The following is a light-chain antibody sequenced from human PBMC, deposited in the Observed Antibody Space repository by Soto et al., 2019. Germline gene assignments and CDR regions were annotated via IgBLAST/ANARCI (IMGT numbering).Light chain of an antibody. J-gene: IGKJ5*01. CDR3: KQRSNLPPRGT. CDR2: DAS. V-gene: IGKV3-11*01. CDR1: QSVSSY. Sequence: EIVLTQSPATLSLSPGERATLSFRASQSVSSYLAWYQQKPGQATRLLIYDASNRATGIPARFSGSGSGTDFTLTISCLEPEDFAVYYCKQRSNLPPRGTFGQGTRLEIK.